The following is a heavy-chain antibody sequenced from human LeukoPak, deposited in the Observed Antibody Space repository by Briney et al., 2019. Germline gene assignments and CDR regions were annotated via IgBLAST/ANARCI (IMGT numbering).Heavy chain of an antibody. CDR3: ASENRDGYLDAFDI. D-gene: IGHD5-24*01. J-gene: IGHJ3*02. CDR1: GYTFTGYY. Sequence: ASVKVSCKASGYTFTGYYMHWVRQAPGQGLEWMGGIIPIFGTANYAQKFQGRVTITADKSTSTAYMELSSLRSEDTAVYYCASENRDGYLDAFDIWGQGTMVTVSS. CDR2: IIPIFGTA. V-gene: IGHV1-69*06.